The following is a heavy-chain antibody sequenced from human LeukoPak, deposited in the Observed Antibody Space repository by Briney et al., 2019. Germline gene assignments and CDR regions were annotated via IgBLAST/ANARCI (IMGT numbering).Heavy chain of an antibody. J-gene: IGHJ6*02. V-gene: IGHV1-69*04. CDR3: AREGRYFDWSEDYYGMDV. Sequence: ASVKVSCKASGGTFSSYAISWVRQAPGQGLEWMGRIIPILGIANYAQKFQGRVTITADKSTSTAYMELSSLRSEDTAVCYCAREGRYFDWSEDYYGMDVWGQGTTVTVSS. CDR1: GGTFSSYA. CDR2: IIPILGIA. D-gene: IGHD3-9*01.